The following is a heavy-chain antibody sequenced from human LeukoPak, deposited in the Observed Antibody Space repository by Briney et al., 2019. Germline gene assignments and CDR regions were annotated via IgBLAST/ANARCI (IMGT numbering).Heavy chain of an antibody. CDR3: ARGQYYKILTGSFQY. Sequence: ASVKVSCKASGYIFTDYYLHWVRQAPGQGLESLGWINPDSGDTNFAQDFQGRVSMTRDMSISTAYLELSRLTSDDTAYYYCARGQYYKILTGSFQYWGQGTLVTVSS. CDR1: GYIFTDYY. D-gene: IGHD3-9*01. J-gene: IGHJ4*02. V-gene: IGHV1-2*02. CDR2: INPDSGDT.